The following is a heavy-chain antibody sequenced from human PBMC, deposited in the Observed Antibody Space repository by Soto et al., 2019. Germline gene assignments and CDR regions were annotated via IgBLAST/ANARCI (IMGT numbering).Heavy chain of an antibody. CDR1: GGCIRSYN. CDR2: VYNSGST. D-gene: IGHD2-21*01. J-gene: IGHJ5*02. CDR3: ARRAVVAVTGSLDNWLDP. Sequence: SETLSLTCTVSGGCIRSYNWNWLRHTPGKALEWIGYVYNSGSTNYNPSLKSRVTISVDTSKNQFSLKVNSVTAADTAVYYCARRAVVAVTGSLDNWLDPWGQGILVT. V-gene: IGHV4-59*01.